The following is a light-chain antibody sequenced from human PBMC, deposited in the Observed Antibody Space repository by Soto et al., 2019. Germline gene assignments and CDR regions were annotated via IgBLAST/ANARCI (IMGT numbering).Light chain of an antibody. CDR1: SSDVGSYNL. J-gene: IGLJ2*01. Sequence: QSALTQPASVSGSPGQSITISCTGTSSDVGSYNLVSWYQHHPGTAPKLMIYEGSKRPSGVSDRFSGSKSGNTTTLTISGLHAEDEADYYCSSSAGSGSADELFCRRTMLTVL. V-gene: IGLV2-23*01. CDR2: EGS. CDR3: SSSAGSGSADEL.